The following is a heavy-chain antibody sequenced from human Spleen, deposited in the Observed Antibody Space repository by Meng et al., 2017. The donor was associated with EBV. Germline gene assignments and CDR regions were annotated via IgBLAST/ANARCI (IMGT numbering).Heavy chain of an antibody. CDR1: GFSLGSNGLG. CDR2: IYWDADK. J-gene: IGHJ5*02. Sequence: QITLKESGPTLVQRTQTLTLTCTYSGFSLGSNGLGVGWIRQPPGKALEWLALIYWDADKRYNPSLKSRLSLIEDTSKNQVVLTMTNMDPVDTATYYCAHKIDAGWFDPWGQGILVTVDS. V-gene: IGHV2-5*02. CDR3: AHKIDAGWFDP.